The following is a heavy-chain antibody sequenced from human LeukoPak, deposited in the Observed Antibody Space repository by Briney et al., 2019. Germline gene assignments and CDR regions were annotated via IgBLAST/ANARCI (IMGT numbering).Heavy chain of an antibody. V-gene: IGHV4-34*01. CDR2: INHSGST. CDR3: ARGGTSYGHQANDNSFDP. CDR1: GGSFSGYY. Sequence: PSETLSLTCAVYGGSFSGYYWSWIRQPPGKGLEWIGEINHSGSTNYNPSLKSRVTISVDTSKNQFSLKLSSVTAADTAVYYCARGGTSYGHQANDNSFDPWGQGTLVTVSS. J-gene: IGHJ5*02. D-gene: IGHD5-18*01.